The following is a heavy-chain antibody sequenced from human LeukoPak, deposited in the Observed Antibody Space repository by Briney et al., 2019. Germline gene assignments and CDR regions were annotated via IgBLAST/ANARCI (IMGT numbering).Heavy chain of an antibody. D-gene: IGHD3-22*01. CDR3: ARDPDTYYYDSSGYYYPPPLSY. CDR1: GFTFSNAW. J-gene: IGHJ4*02. CDR2: IKSKPDGGTT. Sequence: GGSLRLSCAASGFTFSNAWMSWVRQAPGKGLEWVGRIKSKPDGGTTDYAAPVKGRFTISRDDSKNTLYLQMNSLRAEDTAVYYCARDPDTYYYDSSGYYYPPPLSYWGQGTLVTVSS. V-gene: IGHV3-15*01.